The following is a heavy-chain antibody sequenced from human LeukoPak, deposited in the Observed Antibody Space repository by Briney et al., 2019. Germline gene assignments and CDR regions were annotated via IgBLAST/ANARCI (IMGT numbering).Heavy chain of an antibody. CDR1: GGSIRSNGYY. J-gene: IGHJ4*02. CDR3: ATLSDYGSGSYLDF. D-gene: IGHD3-10*01. V-gene: IGHV4-39*01. Sequence: SETLSLTCTVSGGSIRSNGYYWGWIRQPPGRGLEWIGSIHCSGSTYYKPSLKSRVTISVDTSMNQFSLKLSSVTAADTAMYYCATLSDYGSGSYLDFWGQGTLVTVSS. CDR2: IHCSGST.